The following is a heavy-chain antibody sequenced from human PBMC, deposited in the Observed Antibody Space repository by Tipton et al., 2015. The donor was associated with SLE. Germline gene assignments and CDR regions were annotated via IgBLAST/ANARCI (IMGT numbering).Heavy chain of an antibody. CDR1: GFTFSSYG. D-gene: IGHD6-13*01. Sequence: SLRLSCAASGFTFSSYGMHWVRQAPGKGLDWVAFIRYDGSNKYYADSVKGRFAISRDNSKNTLYLQMNSLRAEDTAVYYCAKEEQQLGPSLDYWGQGTLVTVSS. J-gene: IGHJ4*02. CDR2: IRYDGSNK. V-gene: IGHV3-30*02. CDR3: AKEEQQLGPSLDY.